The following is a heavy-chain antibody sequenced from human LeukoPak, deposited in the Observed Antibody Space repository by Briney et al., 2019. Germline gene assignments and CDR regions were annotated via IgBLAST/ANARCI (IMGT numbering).Heavy chain of an antibody. CDR1: GFTFSSYW. V-gene: IGHV3-74*01. J-gene: IGHJ4*02. CDR2: INGDGSST. Sequence: PGGSLRLSCAASGFTFSSYWMHWVRQAPGKGLGWVSRINGDGSSTTYVNSVMGRFTISRDNAKNTLYLQMNSVRAEDTAVYYCARGNIAAAGIHYWGQGTLVIVSS. D-gene: IGHD6-13*01. CDR3: ARGNIAAAGIHY.